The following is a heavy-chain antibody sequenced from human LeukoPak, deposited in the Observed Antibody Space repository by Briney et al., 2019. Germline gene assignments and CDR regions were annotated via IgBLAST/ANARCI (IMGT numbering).Heavy chain of an antibody. J-gene: IGHJ4*02. Sequence: SVKVSCKASGGTFSSYAISWVRQAPGQGLEWMGGIIPIFGTANHAQKFQGRVTITTDESTSTAYMELSSLRSEDTAVYYCAYYGSGRAFDYWGQGTLVTVSS. D-gene: IGHD3-10*01. CDR3: AYYGSGRAFDY. CDR1: GGTFSSYA. CDR2: IIPIFGTA. V-gene: IGHV1-69*05.